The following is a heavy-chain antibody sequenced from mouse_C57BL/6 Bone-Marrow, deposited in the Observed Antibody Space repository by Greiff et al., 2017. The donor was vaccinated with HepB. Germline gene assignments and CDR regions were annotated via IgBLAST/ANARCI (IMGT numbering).Heavy chain of an antibody. CDR1: GFTFTDYY. CDR3: ASLLLRGNFAY. V-gene: IGHV7-3*01. J-gene: IGHJ3*01. D-gene: IGHD1-1*01. Sequence: EVKLEESGGGLVQPGGSLSLSCAASGFTFTDYYMSWVRQPPGKALEWLGFIRNKANGYTTEYSASVKGRFTISRDNSQSILYLQMNALRAEDSATYYCASLLLRGNFAYWGQGTLVTVSA. CDR2: IRNKANGYTT.